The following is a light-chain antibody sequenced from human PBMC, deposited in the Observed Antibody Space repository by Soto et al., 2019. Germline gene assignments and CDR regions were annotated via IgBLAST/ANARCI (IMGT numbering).Light chain of an antibody. CDR2: AAS. V-gene: IGKV1-39*01. Sequence: DIQITQYPSSLSASVEDRVTITCPASQSISSYLNWYQQKPGKAPKLLIYAASSLQSGVPSRFSGSGSGTDFNLTISSLQPEDFATYYCQQSYSTPRTFGQGTKVDIK. CDR1: QSISSY. J-gene: IGKJ1*01. CDR3: QQSYSTPRT.